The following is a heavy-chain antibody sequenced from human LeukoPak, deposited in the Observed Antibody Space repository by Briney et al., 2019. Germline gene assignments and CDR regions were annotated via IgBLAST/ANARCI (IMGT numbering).Heavy chain of an antibody. Sequence: GGSLRLSCAASGFSFSNAWMNWVRQAPGKGLEGVGLIKGKSDGGTTGYAAPVKGRFTISRDDSKNTLYLQMNSLKTEDTAVYYCTTHYPDSGSYNYWGQGTLVTVSS. V-gene: IGHV3-15*01. CDR3: TTHYPDSGSYNY. J-gene: IGHJ4*02. CDR1: GFSFSNAW. CDR2: IKGKSDGGTT. D-gene: IGHD1-26*01.